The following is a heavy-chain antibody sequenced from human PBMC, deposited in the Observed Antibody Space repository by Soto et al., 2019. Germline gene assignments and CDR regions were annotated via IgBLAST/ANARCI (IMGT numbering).Heavy chain of an antibody. CDR3: ARGRGTYYADS. V-gene: IGHV3-74*03. Sequence: EVRLVESGGALVPPGGSLRLTCEASGFTFSGHWMHWVRRAPGKGLVWVSHIDTDGSTGGTSYADSVKGRVTVSRDDSNDRLDLQMNDLRVEDTAVYYCARGRGTYYADSWGQGTLVTVSS. CDR1: GFTFSGHW. CDR2: IDTDGSTGGT. D-gene: IGHD1-26*01. J-gene: IGHJ4*02.